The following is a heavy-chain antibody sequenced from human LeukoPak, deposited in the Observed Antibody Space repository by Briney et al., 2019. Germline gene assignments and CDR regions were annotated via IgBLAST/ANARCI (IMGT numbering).Heavy chain of an antibody. J-gene: IGHJ4*02. D-gene: IGHD1-26*01. Sequence: SETLSLTCTVSGGSMSSYYWSWIRQPAGKGLEWIGHIYISGSANDNPSLKSRVTMSVDTSKNRFSLKLSSVTAADTAVYYCARALSGSYYLWDYWGQGTLVTVSS. CDR1: GGSMSSYY. CDR3: ARALSGSYYLWDY. V-gene: IGHV4-4*07. CDR2: IYISGSA.